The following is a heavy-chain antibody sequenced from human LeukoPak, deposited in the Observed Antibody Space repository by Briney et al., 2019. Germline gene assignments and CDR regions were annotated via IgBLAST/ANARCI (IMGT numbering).Heavy chain of an antibody. J-gene: IGHJ3*02. CDR3: TKAGAGDAFDI. V-gene: IGHV6-1*01. CDR2: TYYRSKWYN. CDR1: GDSVSSNSAT. D-gene: IGHD1-14*01. Sequence: SQTLSLTCAISGDSVSSNSATWNWIRQSSSRGLEWLGRTYYRSKWYNDYAVSVKSRITINPDTSKNQFSLQLNSVTPEDTAVYYCTKAGAGDAFDIWGRGTMVTVSS.